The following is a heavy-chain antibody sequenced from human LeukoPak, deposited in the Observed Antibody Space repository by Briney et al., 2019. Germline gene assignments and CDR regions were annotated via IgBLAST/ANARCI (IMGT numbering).Heavy chain of an antibody. Sequence: ASVKVSCKASGYTFTDYYLHWVRQAPGQGLEWMGWINPNTGDTRYVQNFQGRVTMTRDTSLTTAYMYLSRLKSDDTATYYCARTPGGYRSDIDYWGQGALVTVSS. J-gene: IGHJ4*02. CDR3: ARTPGGYRSDIDY. V-gene: IGHV1-2*02. D-gene: IGHD2-8*02. CDR2: INPNTGDT. CDR1: GYTFTDYY.